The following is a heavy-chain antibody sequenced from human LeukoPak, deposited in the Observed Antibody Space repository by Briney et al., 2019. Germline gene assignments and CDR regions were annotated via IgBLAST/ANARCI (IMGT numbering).Heavy chain of an antibody. D-gene: IGHD4-11*01. Sequence: GRSLRLSCAASGFTFAGHSMNWVRETPGKGLDWGSDISSSSDTIYYADSVKGRFTISRDNAKNSLYLQMHSLRVEDTAVYYCARALVTTPDYYYYYYYMDVWGKGTTVTVSS. CDR3: ARALVTTPDYYYYYYYMDV. J-gene: IGHJ6*03. CDR1: GFTFAGHS. V-gene: IGHV3-48*04. CDR2: ISSSSDTI.